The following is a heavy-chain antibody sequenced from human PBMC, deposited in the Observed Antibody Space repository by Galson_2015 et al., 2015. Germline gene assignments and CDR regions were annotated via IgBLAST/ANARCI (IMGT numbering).Heavy chain of an antibody. CDR3: ARDHKLYSSSPGY. CDR1: GYTFTDYG. CDR2: ISAYNGNT. D-gene: IGHD6-6*01. V-gene: IGHV1-18*04. J-gene: IGHJ4*02. Sequence: SGAEVKKPGASVRVSCKSSGYTFTDYGISWVRQAPGQGLEWMGWISAYNGNTNYAQNLQGRVTMTTDTSTSTAYMELRSLRSDDTAVYYCARDHKLYSSSPGYWGQGTLVIVSS.